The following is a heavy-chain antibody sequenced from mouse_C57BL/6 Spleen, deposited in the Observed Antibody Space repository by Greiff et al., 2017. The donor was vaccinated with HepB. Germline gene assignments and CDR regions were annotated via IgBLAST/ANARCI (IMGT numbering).Heavy chain of an antibody. CDR3: ARGMGYYSNPGWYFDV. CDR1: GYSITSGYY. J-gene: IGHJ1*03. CDR2: ISYAGSN. D-gene: IGHD2-5*01. Sequence: DVQLQESGPGLVKPSQSLSLTCSVTGYSITSGYYWNWIRQFPGNKLEWMGYISYAGSNNYNPSLKNRISITRHTSKNQFFLTWHSVTTEDTATYYWARGMGYYSNPGWYFDVWGTGTTVTVSS. V-gene: IGHV3-6*01.